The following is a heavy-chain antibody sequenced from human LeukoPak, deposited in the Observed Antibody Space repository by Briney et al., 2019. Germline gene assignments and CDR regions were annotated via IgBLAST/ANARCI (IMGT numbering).Heavy chain of an antibody. Sequence: GGSLRLSCAGSGFTFSNAWMNWVRQAPGKGLEWVGRIKSEVNGGTIDYAAPVKGRFTISRDDSKNTLYVQMNSLKIEDTAVYYCTTNRLGIYFDYWGQGTLVTVSS. D-gene: IGHD1-26*01. CDR2: IKSEVNGGTI. J-gene: IGHJ4*02. CDR3: TTNRLGIYFDY. V-gene: IGHV3-15*01. CDR1: GFTFSNAW.